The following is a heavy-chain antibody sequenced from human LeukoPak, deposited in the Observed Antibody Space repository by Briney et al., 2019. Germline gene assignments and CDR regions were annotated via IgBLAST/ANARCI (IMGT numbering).Heavy chain of an antibody. CDR3: ARDVLRYDFWSGNGAFDY. CDR1: GFTFSDYY. Sequence: GGSLRLSCAASGFTFSDYYMSWIRQAPGKGLEWVSYISSSGSTIYYADSVKGRFTISRDNAKNSLYLQMNSLRAEDTAVYYCARDVLRYDFWSGNGAFDYWGQGTLVTVSS. J-gene: IGHJ4*02. V-gene: IGHV3-11*04. CDR2: ISSSGSTI. D-gene: IGHD3-3*01.